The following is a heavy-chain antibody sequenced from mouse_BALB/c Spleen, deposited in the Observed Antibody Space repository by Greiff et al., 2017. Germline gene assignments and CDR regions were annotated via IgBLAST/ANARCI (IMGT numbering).Heavy chain of an antibody. V-gene: IGHV5-4*02. CDR2: ISDGGSYT. J-gene: IGHJ4*01. CDR1: GFTFSDYY. D-gene: IGHD2-4*01. CDR3: ARARATMISSYAMDY. Sequence: EVQLQQSGGGLVKPGGSLKLSCAASGFTFSDYYMYWVRQTPEKRLEWVATISDGGSYTYYPDSVKGRFTISRDNAKNNLYLQMSSLKSEDTAMYYCARARATMISSYAMDYWGQGTSVTVSS.